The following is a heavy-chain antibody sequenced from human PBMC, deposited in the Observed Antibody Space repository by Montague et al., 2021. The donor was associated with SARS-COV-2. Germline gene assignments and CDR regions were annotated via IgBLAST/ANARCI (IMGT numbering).Heavy chain of an antibody. D-gene: IGHD3-9*01. CDR3: AKAFLAHGSLTGYDY. Sequence: SLRLSCAASGFTFSSYAMSWVRQAPGQGLEWVSAISGSGASTYYADSVKGRFTISRDNSKNTLYLQMNSLRAEDTAVYYCAKAFLAHGSLTGYDYWGQGTLVTVSP. V-gene: IGHV3-23*01. J-gene: IGHJ4*02. CDR2: ISGSGAST. CDR1: GFTFSSYA.